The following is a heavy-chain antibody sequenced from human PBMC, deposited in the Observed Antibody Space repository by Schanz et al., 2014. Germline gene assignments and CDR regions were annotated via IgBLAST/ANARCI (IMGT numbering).Heavy chain of an antibody. CDR3: ARLGTGMAVAGSVIDSYYYYMDV. J-gene: IGHJ6*03. Sequence: QVQLVQSGAEVKKPGASVKVSCKSSGYTFTSYGISWARQAPGQGLEWMGWISPYNGNTNYAQKVQGRVTMTTDTSTGTAYMELRSLRSDDTAVYYCARLGTGMAVAGSVIDSYYYYMDVWGEGTTVTVSS. D-gene: IGHD6-19*01. CDR2: ISPYNGNT. CDR1: GYTFTSYG. V-gene: IGHV1-18*01.